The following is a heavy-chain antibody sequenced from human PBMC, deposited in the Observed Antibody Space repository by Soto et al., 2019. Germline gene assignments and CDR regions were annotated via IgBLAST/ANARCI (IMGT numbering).Heavy chain of an antibody. CDR3: AKDLFLWSGYYTSPFDY. CDR1: GFTFSSYA. V-gene: IGHV3-23*01. CDR2: ISGSGGST. J-gene: IGHJ4*02. Sequence: GGSLRLSCAASGFTFSSYAMSWVRQAPGKGLEWVSAISGSGGSTYYADSVKGRFTISRDNSKNTLYLQMNSLRAEDTAVYYCAKDLFLWSGYYTSPFDYWGQGTLVTVSS. D-gene: IGHD3-3*01.